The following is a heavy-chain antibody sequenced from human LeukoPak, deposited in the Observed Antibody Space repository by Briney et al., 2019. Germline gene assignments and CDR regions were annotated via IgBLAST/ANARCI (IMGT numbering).Heavy chain of an antibody. D-gene: IGHD5-12*01. CDR1: GFIFNNYA. J-gene: IGHJ4*02. Sequence: GGSLRLSCAASGFIFNNYAMHWVRQAPGKGLEWVALISSDGSKKDYADSVKGRFTISRDNAKNSLYLQMNSLRAEDTAVYYCARANKVATKEGTTGFDYWGQGTLVTVSS. CDR3: ARANKVATKEGTTGFDY. CDR2: ISSDGSKK. V-gene: IGHV3-30*04.